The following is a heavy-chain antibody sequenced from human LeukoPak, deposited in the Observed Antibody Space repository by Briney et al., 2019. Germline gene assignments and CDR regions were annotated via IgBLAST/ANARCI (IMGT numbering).Heavy chain of an antibody. V-gene: IGHV1-58*01. CDR3: ARDSPTVTTNAFDI. J-gene: IGHJ3*02. Sequence: GTSVKVSCKASGFTFTSSAVQWVRQARGQRLEWIGWIVVGSGNTNYAQKFQERVTMTRDTSTSTVYMELSSLRSEDTAVYYCARDSPTVTTNAFDIWGQGTMVTVSS. D-gene: IGHD4-17*01. CDR1: GFTFTSSA. CDR2: IVVGSGNT.